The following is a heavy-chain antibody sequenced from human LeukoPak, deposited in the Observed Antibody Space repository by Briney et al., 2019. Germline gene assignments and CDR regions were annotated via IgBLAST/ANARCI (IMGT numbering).Heavy chain of an antibody. CDR3: ARDGVNYDILTGYIYYFDY. CDR2: IKQDGSEK. J-gene: IGHJ4*02. CDR1: GFTFSSYW. D-gene: IGHD3-9*01. Sequence: PGGSLRLSCAASGFTFSSYWMSWVRQAPGKGLEWVANIKQDGSEKYYVDSVKGRFTTSRDNAKNSLYLQMNSLRAEDTAVYYCARDGVNYDILTGYIYYFDYWGQGTLVTVSS. V-gene: IGHV3-7*01.